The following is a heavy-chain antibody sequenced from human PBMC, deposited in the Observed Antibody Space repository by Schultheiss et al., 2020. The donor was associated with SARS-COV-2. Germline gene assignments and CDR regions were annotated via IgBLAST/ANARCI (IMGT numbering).Heavy chain of an antibody. V-gene: IGHV4-59*01. D-gene: IGHD3-22*01. J-gene: IGHJ2*01. CDR1: GGSISSYY. Sequence: SETLSLTCTVSGGSISSYYWSWIRQPPGKGLEWIGSIYHSGPTYYNPSLKSRVTISVDTSKNQFSLKLSSVTAADTAVYYCARGDSSGYYLESSYWYFDLWGRGTLVTVSS. CDR2: IYHSGPT. CDR3: ARGDSSGYYLESSYWYFDL.